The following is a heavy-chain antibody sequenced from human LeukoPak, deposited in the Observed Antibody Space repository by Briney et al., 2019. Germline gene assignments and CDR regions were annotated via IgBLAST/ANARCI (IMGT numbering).Heavy chain of an antibody. CDR2: IYSGGST. CDR1: GFTVSSNY. D-gene: IGHD3-22*01. Sequence: GGSLRLSCAASGFTVSSNYMSWVRQAPGKGLEWVSVIYSGGSTYYADSVKGRFTISRDNSKNTLYLQMNSLRAEDTAVYYCASEDDSSGHYHGVYWGQGTLVTVSS. CDR3: ASEDDSSGHYHGVY. J-gene: IGHJ4*02. V-gene: IGHV3-66*01.